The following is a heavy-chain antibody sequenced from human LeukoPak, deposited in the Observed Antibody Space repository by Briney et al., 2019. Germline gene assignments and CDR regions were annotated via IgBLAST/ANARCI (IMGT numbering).Heavy chain of an antibody. J-gene: IGHJ4*02. CDR1: GFTFSDSY. D-gene: IGHD1-14*01. CDR3: AKPAKTDYADY. Sequence: GGSLRLSCEASGFTFSDSYMSWLRQSPGKGLESISYIGPSGNFINYADSVKGRFTISRDNSKNTLYLQMNSLRAEDTAVYYCAKPAKTDYADYWGQGTLVTVSS. CDR2: IGPSGNFI. V-gene: IGHV3-11*03.